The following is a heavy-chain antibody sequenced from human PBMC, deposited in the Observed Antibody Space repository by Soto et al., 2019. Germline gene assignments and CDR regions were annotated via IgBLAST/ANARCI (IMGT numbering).Heavy chain of an antibody. CDR1: GWSCSGYY. CDR2: INHSGST. D-gene: IGHD3-10*01. CDR3: ARGVTMVRGVTSYYMDV. Sequence: SETLSLTCAFYGWSCSGYYWSLIRQPTGKGLEWIGEINHSGSTNYNPSLKSRVTISVDTSKNQFSLKLSSVTAADTAVYYCARGVTMVRGVTSYYMDVWGKGTTVTVSS. V-gene: IGHV4-34*01. J-gene: IGHJ6*03.